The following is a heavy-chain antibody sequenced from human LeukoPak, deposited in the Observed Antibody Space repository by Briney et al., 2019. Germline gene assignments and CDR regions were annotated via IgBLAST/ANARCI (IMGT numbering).Heavy chain of an antibody. V-gene: IGHV1-46*01. CDR2: INPSGGST. CDR1: GYTFTSYY. CDR3: ARDRKWPITISGVPNDAFDI. D-gene: IGHD3-3*01. J-gene: IGHJ3*02. Sequence: ASVKVSCKASGYTFTSYYMHWVRQAPGQGLEWMGIINPSGGSTSYAQKFQGRVTMTRDTSTSTVYMELSSLRSEDTAVYYCARDRKWPITISGVPNDAFDIWGQGTMVTVSS.